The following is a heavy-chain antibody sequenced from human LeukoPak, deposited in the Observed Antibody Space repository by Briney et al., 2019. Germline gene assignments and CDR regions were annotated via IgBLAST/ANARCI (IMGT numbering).Heavy chain of an antibody. Sequence: SETLSLTCTVSGGSISSSSYYLGWIRQPPGKGLEWIGSIYYSGSTYYNPSLKSRVTISVDTSKNQFSLKLRSVTAADTAVYYCASRRVTTVATFDYWGQGTLVTVSS. CDR2: IYYSGST. CDR3: ASRRVTTVATFDY. V-gene: IGHV4-39*07. CDR1: GGSISSSSYY. J-gene: IGHJ4*02. D-gene: IGHD4-23*01.